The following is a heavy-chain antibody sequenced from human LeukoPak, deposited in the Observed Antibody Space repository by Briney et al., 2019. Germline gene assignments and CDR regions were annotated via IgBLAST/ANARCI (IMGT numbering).Heavy chain of an antibody. J-gene: IGHJ4*02. CDR2: IWYDGSNK. V-gene: IGHV3-33*01. D-gene: IGHD6-13*01. CDR1: GFTFSSYG. CDR3: ARDSNFIAAAGTLDY. Sequence: GGSLRLSCAASGFTFSSYGMHWVRQAPGKGLEWVAVIWYDGSNKYYADSVKGRFTISRDNSKNTLYLQMNSLRAEDTAVYYCARDSNFIAAAGTLDYWGQGTLVTVSS.